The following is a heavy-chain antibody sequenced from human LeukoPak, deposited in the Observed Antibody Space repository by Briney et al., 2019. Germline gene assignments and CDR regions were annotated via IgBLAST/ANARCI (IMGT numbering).Heavy chain of an antibody. J-gene: IGHJ4*02. CDR2: MYPSGTT. CDR1: CDSINSLDL. V-gene: IGHV4-4*02. D-gene: IGHD3-22*01. CDR3: AGLVGRYSSGLYYYYFDY. Sequence: SETLSLTCTVSCDSINSLDLWSWVRQPPGKGLEWIGEMYPSGTTHSNPSVKSRVTISIDKSKNQFFLNLSSVTAADTAVYYCAGLVGRYSSGLYYYYFDYWGQGTLVTVSS.